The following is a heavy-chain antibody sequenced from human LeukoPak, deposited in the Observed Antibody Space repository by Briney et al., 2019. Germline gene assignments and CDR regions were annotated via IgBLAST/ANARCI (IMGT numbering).Heavy chain of an antibody. Sequence: GGSLRLSCAASGFTFSNYWMHWVRQVLEKGLVWVSRVNPDGSSITYANFVKGRFASSRDNAKNTLYLQMNRLRVEDTAVYYCARGGSYGDYWGQGVLVTVSS. CDR2: VNPDGSSI. J-gene: IGHJ4*02. D-gene: IGHD3-16*01. CDR3: ARGGSYGDY. V-gene: IGHV3-74*01. CDR1: GFTFSNYW.